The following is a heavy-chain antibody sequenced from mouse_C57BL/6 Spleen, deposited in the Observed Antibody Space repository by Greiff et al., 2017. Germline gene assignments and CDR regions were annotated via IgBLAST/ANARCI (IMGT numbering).Heavy chain of an antibody. J-gene: IGHJ2*01. CDR3: ARCAYCNYREY. Sequence: QVQLQQPGTELVKPGASVKLSCTASGYTFTSYCVHWVQQRPGQGLEWIGNINPGNGGTTYNETFKRMATLTVDKSYSTAYMQISSLKAEDSAVYYCARCAYCNYREYWGQGTTVTVSA. CDR2: INPGNGGT. V-gene: IGHV1-53*01. D-gene: IGHD6-5*01. CDR1: GYTFTSYC.